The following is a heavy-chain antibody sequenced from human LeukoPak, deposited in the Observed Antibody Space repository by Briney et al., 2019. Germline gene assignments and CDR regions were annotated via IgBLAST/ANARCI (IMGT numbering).Heavy chain of an antibody. V-gene: IGHV4-4*02. D-gene: IGHD3-9*01. CDR2: IYHSGST. J-gene: IGHJ4*02. CDR1: GGSISSSNW. Sequence: SETLSLTCAVSGGSISSSNWWSWVRQPPGKGLEWIGEIYHSGSTNYNPSLKSRVTISVDKSKNQFSLKLSSVTAADTAVYYCARRRLEYYDILTGYYDYWGQGTLVTVSS. CDR3: ARRRLEYYDILTGYYDY.